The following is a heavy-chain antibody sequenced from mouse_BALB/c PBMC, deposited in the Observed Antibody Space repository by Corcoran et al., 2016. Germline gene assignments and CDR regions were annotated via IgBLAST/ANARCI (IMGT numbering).Heavy chain of an antibody. V-gene: IGHV1-15*01. J-gene: IGHJ4*01. CDR2: IDPETGGT. Sequence: QVQLQQSGAELVRPGASVTLSCKASGYTFTDYEMHWVKQTPVHGLEWIGAIDPETGGTAYNQKFKGKATLTADKSSSTAYMELRSLTSEDSAVYYCTRWYAMDYWGQGTSVTVSS. CDR1: GYTFTDYE. CDR3: TRWYAMDY.